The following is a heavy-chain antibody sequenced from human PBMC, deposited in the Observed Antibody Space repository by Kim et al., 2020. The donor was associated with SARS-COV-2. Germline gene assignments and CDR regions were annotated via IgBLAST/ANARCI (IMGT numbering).Heavy chain of an antibody. V-gene: IGHV3-23*01. CDR3: AKGRITMVRGAADY. D-gene: IGHD3-10*01. J-gene: IGHJ4*02. Sequence: ADSVKGRFTISRDNSKNTLYLQMNSRRAEDTAVYYCAKGRITMVRGAADYWGQGTLVTVSS.